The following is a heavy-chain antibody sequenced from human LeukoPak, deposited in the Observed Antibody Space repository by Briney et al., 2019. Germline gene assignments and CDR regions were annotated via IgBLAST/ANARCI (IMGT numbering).Heavy chain of an antibody. Sequence: SETLSLTCTVSGGSVSSGSYYWSWIRQPPGKGLEWIGYIYYSGSTSYNPSLKSRVTISVDTSKNQFSLKLSSVTAADTAVYYCARYSGWYFDYWGQGTLVTVSS. J-gene: IGHJ4*02. V-gene: IGHV4-61*01. CDR2: IYYSGST. D-gene: IGHD6-19*01. CDR3: ARYSGWYFDY. CDR1: GGSVSSGSYY.